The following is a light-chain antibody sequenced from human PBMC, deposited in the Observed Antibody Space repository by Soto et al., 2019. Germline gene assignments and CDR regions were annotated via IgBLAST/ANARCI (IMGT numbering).Light chain of an antibody. CDR1: RDVGSD. V-gene: IGKV1-6*01. CDR2: AAS. J-gene: IGKJ1*01. CDR3: LQDYGDSWT. Sequence: IQVTQSPPTLSASVGDRVTITCRASRDVGSDVSWYQQKPGQAPKLLIYAASNLYTGVPSRFSGSRSGTEFTLTISSLQPEDFASYYCLQDYGDSWTFGQGTKVDIK.